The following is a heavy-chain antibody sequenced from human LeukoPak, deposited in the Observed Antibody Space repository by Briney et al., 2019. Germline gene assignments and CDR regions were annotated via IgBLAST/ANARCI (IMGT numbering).Heavy chain of an antibody. V-gene: IGHV1-2*02. CDR1: GYTFTGYY. CDR2: INPNSGGT. D-gene: IGHD5-18*01. CDR3: ACAYSYGYHGHFDY. J-gene: IGHJ4*02. Sequence: GASVKVSCKASGYTFTGYYMHWVRQAPGQGLEWMGWINPNSGGTNYAQKFQGRVTMTRDTSISTAYMELSRLRSDDTAVYYCACAYSYGYHGHFDYWGQGTLVTVSS.